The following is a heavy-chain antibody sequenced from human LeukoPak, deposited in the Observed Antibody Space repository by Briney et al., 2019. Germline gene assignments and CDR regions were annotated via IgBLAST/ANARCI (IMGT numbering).Heavy chain of an antibody. Sequence: SETLSLTCAVYGGSFSGYYWSWIRQPPGKGLEWIGEINHSGSTNYNPSLKSRVTISVDTSKNQFSQKLSPVTAADTAVYYCARVVVGATKTSRIRGINWFDPWGQGTLVTVSS. D-gene: IGHD1-26*01. CDR3: ARVVVGATKTSRIRGINWFDP. V-gene: IGHV4-34*01. CDR2: INHSGST. J-gene: IGHJ5*02. CDR1: GGSFSGYY.